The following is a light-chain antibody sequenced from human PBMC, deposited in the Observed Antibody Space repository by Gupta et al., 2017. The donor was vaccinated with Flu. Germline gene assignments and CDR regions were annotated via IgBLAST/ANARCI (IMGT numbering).Light chain of an antibody. J-gene: IGKJ4*01. V-gene: IGKV3-15*01. CDR3: QQYDNWPLA. CDR1: QSVSSN. CDR2: GAS. Sequence: EIVMTQSPATLSASPGERAALSCRASQSVSSNLAWYQQKPGQAPRLLFYGASTRATGIPARFSGSGSGTKFTLTISSLQSEDFAVYYCQQYDNWPLAFGGGTKVEIK.